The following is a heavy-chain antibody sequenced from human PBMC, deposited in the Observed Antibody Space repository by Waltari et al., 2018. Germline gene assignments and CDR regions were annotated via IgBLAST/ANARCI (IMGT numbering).Heavy chain of an antibody. CDR3: ARGVPAALGY. Sequence: EVQLVESGGGLVQPGGSLRLSCAASGFTFSSYSMNWVRQAPGKGLEWVSYISSSSSTIYYADSGKGRFTISRDNAKNSLYLQMNSLRAEDTAVYYCARGVPAALGYWGQGTLVTVSS. J-gene: IGHJ4*02. CDR1: GFTFSSYS. CDR2: ISSSSSTI. V-gene: IGHV3-48*04. D-gene: IGHD2-2*01.